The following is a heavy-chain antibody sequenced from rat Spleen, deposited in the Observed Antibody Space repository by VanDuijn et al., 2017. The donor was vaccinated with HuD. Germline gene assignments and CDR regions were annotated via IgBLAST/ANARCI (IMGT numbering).Heavy chain of an antibody. Sequence: QVQLKESGPGLVQPSQTLSLTCTVAGFSLTSYNVHWVRQPPGKGLEWMGVIWSIGGTRYNSALKSRLSISKDTSKSQVFLEMNSLQPEDTAMYFCATNTYFGYNSNWFAYWGHGTLVTVSS. CDR1: GFSLTSYN. J-gene: IGHJ3*01. V-gene: IGHV2-41*01. D-gene: IGHD1-9*01. CDR3: ATNTYFGYNSNWFAY. CDR2: IWSIGGT.